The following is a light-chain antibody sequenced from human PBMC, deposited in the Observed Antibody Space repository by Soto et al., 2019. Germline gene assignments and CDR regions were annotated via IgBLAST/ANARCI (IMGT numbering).Light chain of an antibody. CDR1: KSDIGVYDF. V-gene: IGLV2-8*01. Sequence: QSALTQPPSASVSPGQSVTISCTGTKSDIGVYDFVSWYQHHPGKAPRLIIYEVVQRPSGVPDRFSGSKSGNTASLTVSGLQAADEADYFCKSYAGSNTYVFGSGTKLPVL. CDR2: EVV. J-gene: IGLJ1*01. CDR3: KSYAGSNTYV.